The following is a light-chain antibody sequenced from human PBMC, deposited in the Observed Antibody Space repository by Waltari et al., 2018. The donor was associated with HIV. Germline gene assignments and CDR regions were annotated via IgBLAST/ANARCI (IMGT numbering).Light chain of an antibody. Sequence: SPGQSVTISCTGTSSDVGSYKYVSWYQLRPGKAPKLIIHDVDKRPSGVPDRFSGSKSGNTASLTISGLQAEDEADYYCCSYTGTYTRYVFGTGAKVTVL. CDR2: DVD. J-gene: IGLJ1*01. CDR1: SSDVGSYKY. CDR3: CSYTGTYTRYV. V-gene: IGLV2-11*01.